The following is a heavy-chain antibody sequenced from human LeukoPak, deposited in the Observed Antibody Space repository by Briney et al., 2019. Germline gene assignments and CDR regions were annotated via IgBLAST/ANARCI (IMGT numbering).Heavy chain of an antibody. CDR1: GGSISSYY. J-gene: IGHJ4*02. D-gene: IGHD2-2*02. CDR2: IYYSGST. Sequence: PSETLSLTCTVSGGSISSYYWSWIRQPPGKGLEWIGYIYYSGSTNYNPSLKSRVTISVDTSKNQFSLKLSSVTAADTAVYYCSVVPTTIHSFDYWGQGTLVTVSS. V-gene: IGHV4-59*08. CDR3: SVVPTTIHSFDY.